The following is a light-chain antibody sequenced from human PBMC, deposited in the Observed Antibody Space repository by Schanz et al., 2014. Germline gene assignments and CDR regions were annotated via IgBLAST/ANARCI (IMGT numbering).Light chain of an antibody. Sequence: EIMMTQSPATLSVSPGERATLSCRASQSVGVNLGWYQQKPGQAPRLLIYGASSRATGVPDRFSGSGSGTDFTLTISRLEPEDSAVYYCQHYGSPPLTFGPGTTVDIK. CDR2: GAS. CDR3: QHYGSPPLT. CDR1: QSVGVN. V-gene: IGKV3-20*01. J-gene: IGKJ3*01.